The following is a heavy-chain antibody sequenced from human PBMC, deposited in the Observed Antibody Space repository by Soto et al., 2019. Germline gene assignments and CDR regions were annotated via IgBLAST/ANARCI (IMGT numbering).Heavy chain of an antibody. CDR3: ARVIGSYYADDAFDI. Sequence: PGGSLRLSCAASGFTFSSYSMNWVRQAPGKGLEWVSSISSSSYIYYADSVRGLFTISRDNAKNSLYLQMNSLRAEDTAVYYCARVIGSYYADDAFDIWGQGTMVTVSS. J-gene: IGHJ3*02. V-gene: IGHV3-21*01. CDR2: ISSSSYI. D-gene: IGHD1-26*01. CDR1: GFTFSSYS.